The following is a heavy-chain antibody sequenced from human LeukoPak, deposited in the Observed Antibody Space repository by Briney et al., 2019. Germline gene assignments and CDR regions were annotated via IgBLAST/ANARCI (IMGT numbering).Heavy chain of an antibody. J-gene: IGHJ4*02. CDR3: AKGSYYDSSGSFYFDY. CDR1: GFSFTGVW. Sequence: GGSLRLSCVASGFSFTGVWMNWVRQAPGKGLEWVSGISGSGDNTYYADSVKGRFTISRDNSKNTLYVQVNSLGTEDTAAYYCAKGSYYDSSGSFYFDYWGQGTLVTVSS. V-gene: IGHV3-23*01. D-gene: IGHD3-22*01. CDR2: ISGSGDNT.